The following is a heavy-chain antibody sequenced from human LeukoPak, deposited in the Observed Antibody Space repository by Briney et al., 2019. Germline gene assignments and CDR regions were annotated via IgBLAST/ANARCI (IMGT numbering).Heavy chain of an antibody. D-gene: IGHD5-12*01. V-gene: IGHV3-21*01. Sequence: PGGSLRLSCAASGFTFSSYSMNWVRQAPGKGLEWVSSISSSSSYIYYADSVKGRFTISRDNAKNSLYLQMNSLRAEDTAVYYCARAYGGCDDYFDYWGQGTLVTVSS. CDR1: GFTFSSYS. J-gene: IGHJ4*02. CDR3: ARAYGGCDDYFDY. CDR2: ISSSSSYI.